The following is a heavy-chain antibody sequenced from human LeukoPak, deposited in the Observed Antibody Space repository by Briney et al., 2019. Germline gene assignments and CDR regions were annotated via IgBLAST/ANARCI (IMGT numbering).Heavy chain of an antibody. V-gene: IGHV4-31*03. Sequence: PSQTLSLTCTVSGGSISSGGYYWSWIRQHSGKGLEWIGYISHSGSTYYNPSLKSRVAISVDTSKNQFSLQLSSVTAADTAVYYCARNVLPWFGDFGPWGRGTLVTVSS. D-gene: IGHD3-10*01. J-gene: IGHJ5*02. CDR3: ARNVLPWFGDFGP. CDR2: ISHSGST. CDR1: GGSISSGGYY.